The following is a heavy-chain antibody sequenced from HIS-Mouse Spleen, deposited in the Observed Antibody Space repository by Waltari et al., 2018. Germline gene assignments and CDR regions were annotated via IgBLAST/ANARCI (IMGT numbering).Heavy chain of an antibody. CDR3: AREIPYSSSWYDWYFDL. D-gene: IGHD6-13*01. J-gene: IGHJ2*01. Sequence: QLQLQESGPGLVTPSETLSLTCTVSGGSISSSSYSWGWIRQPPGKGLEWIGSIYYSGSTYYNPSLKSRVTISVDTSKNQFSLKPSSVTAADTAVYYCAREIPYSSSWYDWYFDLWGRGTLVTVSS. CDR2: IYYSGST. CDR1: GGSISSSSYS. V-gene: IGHV4-39*07.